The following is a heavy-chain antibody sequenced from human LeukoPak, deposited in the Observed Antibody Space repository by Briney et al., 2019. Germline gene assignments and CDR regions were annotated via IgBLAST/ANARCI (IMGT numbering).Heavy chain of an antibody. V-gene: IGHV3-74*01. Sequence: PGGSLRLSCAASGFTLGTYWMHWVRQAPGKGLVWVSRINSDGSSISYADSVKGRFTISRDNAENTLYLQMNSLRAEDTAVYYCGRLSYSSGWYVGGYWGQGSLVTVSS. CDR2: INSDGSSI. D-gene: IGHD6-19*01. CDR1: GFTLGTYW. CDR3: GRLSYSSGWYVGGY. J-gene: IGHJ4*02.